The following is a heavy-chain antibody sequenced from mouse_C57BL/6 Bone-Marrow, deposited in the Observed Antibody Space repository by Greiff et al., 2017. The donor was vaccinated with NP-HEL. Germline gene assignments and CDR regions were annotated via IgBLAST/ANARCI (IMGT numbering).Heavy chain of an antibody. CDR1: GYTFTSYW. Sequence: QVQLQQPGAELVKPGASVKMSCKASGYTFTSYWITWVKQRPGQGLEWIGDIYPGSGSTNYNEKFKSKATLTLDTSSSTAYMQLSSLTSEDAAVYYCAKANEPFAYWGQGTLVTVSA. CDR2: IYPGSGST. J-gene: IGHJ3*01. D-gene: IGHD3-2*02. CDR3: AKANEPFAY. V-gene: IGHV1-55*01.